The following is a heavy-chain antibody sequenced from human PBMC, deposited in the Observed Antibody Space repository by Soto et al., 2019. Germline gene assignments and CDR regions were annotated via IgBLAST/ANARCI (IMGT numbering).Heavy chain of an antibody. D-gene: IGHD5-18*01. Sequence: PSETLSLTCTVSGGSVSSGSYYWSWIRQPPGKGLEWIGYIYYSGSTNYNPSLKSRVTISVDTSKNQFSLKLSSVTAADTAVYYCAAQLWKYYYYGMDVWGQGTTVTVSS. J-gene: IGHJ6*02. CDR1: GGSVSSGSYY. CDR3: AAQLWKYYYYGMDV. CDR2: IYYSGST. V-gene: IGHV4-61*01.